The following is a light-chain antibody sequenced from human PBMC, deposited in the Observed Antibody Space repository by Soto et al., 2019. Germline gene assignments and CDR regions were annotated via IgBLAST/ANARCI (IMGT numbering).Light chain of an antibody. J-gene: IGKJ2*01. CDR1: QSVRSSY. V-gene: IGKV3-20*01. Sequence: EIVLTQSPDTLSLSPGESATLSCRASQSVRSSYLAWYQQTPGQTPRLLIYAASSRATGIPDRFSGSGSGTDFSLTISRLEAEDFAVYYCQHYGNSPYTFGQGTKLEI. CDR2: AAS. CDR3: QHYGNSPYT.